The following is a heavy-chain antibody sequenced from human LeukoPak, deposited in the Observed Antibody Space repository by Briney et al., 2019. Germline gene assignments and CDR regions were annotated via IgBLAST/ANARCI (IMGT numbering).Heavy chain of an antibody. CDR3: ARDLGTSGLYTFDI. D-gene: IGHD6-19*01. CDR2: AYYRSKRYD. J-gene: IGHJ5*02. CDR1: GDSVSSKNGA. V-gene: IGHV6-1*01. Sequence: SQTLSLTCAISGDSVSSKNGAWNWIRHSPSRGLEWLWSAYYRSKRYDEYADSVKGRVTISPDTSKNQFSLHVYSVTPEDTAVYYCARDLGTSGLYTFDIWGQGTLVTVSS.